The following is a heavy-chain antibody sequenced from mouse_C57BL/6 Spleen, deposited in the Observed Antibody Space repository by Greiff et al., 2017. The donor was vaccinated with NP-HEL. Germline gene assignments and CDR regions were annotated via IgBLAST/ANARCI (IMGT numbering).Heavy chain of an antibody. CDR2: ISSGGDYI. CDR1: GFTFSSYA. V-gene: IGHV5-9-1*02. Sequence: EVQRVESGEGLVKPGGSLKLSCAASGFTFSSYAMSWVRQTPEKRLEWVAYISSGGDYIYYADTVKGRFTISRDNARNTLYLQMSSLKSEDTAMYYCTREDIYYAMDYWGQGTSVTVSS. D-gene: IGHD3-3*01. CDR3: TREDIYYAMDY. J-gene: IGHJ4*01.